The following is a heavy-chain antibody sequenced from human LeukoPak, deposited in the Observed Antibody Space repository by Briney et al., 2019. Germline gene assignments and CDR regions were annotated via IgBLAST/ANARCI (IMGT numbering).Heavy chain of an antibody. V-gene: IGHV1-18*01. CDR2: ISAYNGNT. CDR3: ARAWGEDIAARPYYFDY. CDR1: GYTFSNYA. Sequence: ASVKVSCKASGYTFSNYAVSWVRQAPGQGLEWVGWISAYNGNTNYAPKLQGRVTMTTDTSTSAAYMELRSLRSDDTAVYYCARAWGEDIAARPYYFDYWGQGSLVTVSS. D-gene: IGHD6-6*01. J-gene: IGHJ4*02.